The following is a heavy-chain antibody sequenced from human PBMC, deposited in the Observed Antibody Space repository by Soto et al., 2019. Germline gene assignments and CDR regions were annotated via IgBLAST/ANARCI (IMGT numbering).Heavy chain of an antibody. Sequence: SETLSLTCTVSGGSISSYYWSWIRQPPGKGLEWIGYIYYSGSTNYNPSLKSRVTISVDTSKNQFSLKLSSVTAADTAVYYCARAKGSGSYYPSPGRIWFHPWGQGTLVTVSS. CDR3: ARAKGSGSYYPSPGRIWFHP. CDR1: GGSISSYY. V-gene: IGHV4-59*01. J-gene: IGHJ5*02. D-gene: IGHD3-10*01. CDR2: IYYSGST.